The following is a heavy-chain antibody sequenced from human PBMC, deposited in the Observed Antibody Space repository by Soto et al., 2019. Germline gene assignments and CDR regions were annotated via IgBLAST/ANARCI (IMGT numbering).Heavy chain of an antibody. D-gene: IGHD5-12*01. J-gene: IGHJ6*02. CDR3: AKHSFPRKSGYSGYGPPQYYYAGMDV. CDR2: ISGSGGST. V-gene: IGHV3-23*01. CDR1: GFTFSSYA. Sequence: CAASGFTFSSYAMSCVRQSPGKGLEWVSAISGSGGSTYYADSVKGRFTISRDNSKNTLYLQMNSLRAEDTAVYYCAKHSFPRKSGYSGYGPPQYYYAGMDVWGQGTTVTV.